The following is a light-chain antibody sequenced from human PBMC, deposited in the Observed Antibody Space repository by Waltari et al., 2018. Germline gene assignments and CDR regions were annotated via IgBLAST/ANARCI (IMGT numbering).Light chain of an antibody. V-gene: IGKV1-9*01. CDR2: KAS. Sequence: DIQLTQSPSSLSASEGDRVTLTCRASQDISSYLAWYQQKPGKAPKLLIYKASSLQSGVPSRFSGSGSGTDFTLTINSLQPEDFAIYYCQQRNIYPYTFGQGTKVEIK. CDR3: QQRNIYPYT. J-gene: IGKJ2*01. CDR1: QDISSY.